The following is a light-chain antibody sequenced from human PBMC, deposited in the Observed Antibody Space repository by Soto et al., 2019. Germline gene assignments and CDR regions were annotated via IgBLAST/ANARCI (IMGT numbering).Light chain of an antibody. CDR1: QSIRNS. J-gene: IGKJ2*01. CDR3: QQYNNWPPRT. Sequence: EIVMTQSPASLSVSPGETATLSCRASQSIRNSLAWYQQKPGQAPSLVIYGASTRATGIPARFSGSGSGTEFPLTISSLQSEDSAIYYCQQYNNWPPRTFGQGTKLEIK. V-gene: IGKV3-15*01. CDR2: GAS.